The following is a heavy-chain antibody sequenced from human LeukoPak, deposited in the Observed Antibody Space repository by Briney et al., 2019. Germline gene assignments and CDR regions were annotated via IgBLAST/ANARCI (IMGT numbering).Heavy chain of an antibody. CDR1: GFTFADYA. D-gene: IGHD3-22*01. V-gene: IGHV3-9*01. J-gene: IGHJ4*02. CDR3: AKDTLDYYDSSGYRGYYFDY. Sequence: GRSLRLSCAASGFTFADYAMHWVRQAPGKGLEWVSGISWNSGSIGYADSVKGRFTISRDNAKNSLYLQMNSLRAEDTALYYCAKDTLDYYDSSGYRGYYFDYWGQGTLVTVSS. CDR2: ISWNSGSI.